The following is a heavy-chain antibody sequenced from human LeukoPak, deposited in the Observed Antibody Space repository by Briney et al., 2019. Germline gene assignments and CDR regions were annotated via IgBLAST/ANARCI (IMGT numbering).Heavy chain of an antibody. J-gene: IGHJ4*02. CDR3: ARQIASAGTAGFDF. CDR1: GGSISSYY. CDR2: IYSTGST. D-gene: IGHD6-13*01. Sequence: SETLSLTCTVSGGSISSYYWSWIRQPAGEGLVWIGRIYSTGSTNYNPSLKSRVTMSVDTSKNQFSLRLRSVTAADTAVYYCARQIASAGTAGFDFWGQGALVTVSS. V-gene: IGHV4-4*07.